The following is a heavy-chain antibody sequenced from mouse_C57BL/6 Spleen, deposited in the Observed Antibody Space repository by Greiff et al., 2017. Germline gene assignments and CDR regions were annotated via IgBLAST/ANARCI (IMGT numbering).Heavy chain of an antibody. CDR2: ISAGGSYT. Sequence: EVQGVESGGGLAKPGGSLKLSCAASGFTFSSYAMSWVRQTPEKRLEWVATISAGGSYTYYPDKVKGRFTFSRDTAKNNLYLQITHLKSEDTAIYYRARDRRDSSGSHFDYWGQGTPLTVSS. CDR1: GFTFSSYA. J-gene: IGHJ2*01. D-gene: IGHD3-2*02. CDR3: ARDRRDSSGSHFDY. V-gene: IGHV5-4*01.